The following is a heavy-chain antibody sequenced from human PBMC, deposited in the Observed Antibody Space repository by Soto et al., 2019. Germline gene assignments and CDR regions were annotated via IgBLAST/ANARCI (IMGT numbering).Heavy chain of an antibody. J-gene: IGHJ4*02. Sequence: QLQLQESGSGLVKPSQTLSLTCAVSGGSISSGGYSCNWIRQPPGKGLEWIGYIYHSGSTYYNPSLKSRVTIPVDRSKNQFSRKLSSVTAADTAVYYCARGMTTVTTFDYWGQGTLVTVSS. V-gene: IGHV4-30-2*01. CDR2: IYHSGST. CDR1: GGSISSGGYS. D-gene: IGHD4-17*01. CDR3: ARGMTTVTTFDY.